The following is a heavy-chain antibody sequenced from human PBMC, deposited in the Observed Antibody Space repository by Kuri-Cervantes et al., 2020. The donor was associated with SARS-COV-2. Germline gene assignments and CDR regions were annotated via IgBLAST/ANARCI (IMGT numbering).Heavy chain of an antibody. D-gene: IGHD6-13*01. V-gene: IGHV4-34*01. Sequence: SQTLSLTCAVYGGSFSGYYWSWIRQPPGKGLEWIGEINHSGSTNYNPSLKGRVTISVDTSKNQFSLKLSSVTAADTAVYYCARGRTSSSWGQGTTVTVSS. J-gene: IGHJ6*02. CDR2: INHSGST. CDR1: GGSFSGYY. CDR3: ARGRTSSS.